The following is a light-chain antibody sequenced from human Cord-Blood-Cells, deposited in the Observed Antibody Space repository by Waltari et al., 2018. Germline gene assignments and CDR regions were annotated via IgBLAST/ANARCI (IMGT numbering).Light chain of an antibody. J-gene: IGLJ1*01. CDR1: SIYVGSYNL. CDR3: CSYAGSSTYV. CDR2: EGS. Sequence: SALTQPASVSGSPGQSITISCTGTSIYVGSYNLVSWYQQHPSKAPKLMIYEGSKRPSGVSNRFAGSKSGNTASRTISGLQAEDEADYYCCSYAGSSTYVFGTGTKVTVL. V-gene: IGLV2-23*01.